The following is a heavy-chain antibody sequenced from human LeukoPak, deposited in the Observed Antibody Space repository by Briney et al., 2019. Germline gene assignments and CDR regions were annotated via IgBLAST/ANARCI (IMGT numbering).Heavy chain of an antibody. CDR3: PVVAALGYYYGMDV. CDR1: GFTFSSYA. V-gene: IGHV3-23*01. CDR2: ISGSGGST. D-gene: IGHD2-15*01. Sequence: GVSLRLSCAASGFTFSSYAMSWVRQAPGKGLEWVSAISGSGGSTYYADSVKGRFTISRGNSKNTLYLQMNSLRAEDTAVYYCPVVAALGYYYGMDVWGQGTTVTVSS. J-gene: IGHJ6*02.